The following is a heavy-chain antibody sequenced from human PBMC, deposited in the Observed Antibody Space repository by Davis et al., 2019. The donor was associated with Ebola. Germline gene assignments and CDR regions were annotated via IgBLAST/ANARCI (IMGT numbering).Heavy chain of an antibody. CDR3: ARHPHFAY. V-gene: IGHV3-7*01. CDR2: IKQDGSES. Sequence: GESLKISCAASGFTFSSYWMSWVRQAPGKGPEWVANIKQDGSESHYVDSVKGRFTISRDNAKNSLYLQMNSLRAEDTAMYNCARHPHFAYWGQGTLVTVSS. J-gene: IGHJ4*02. CDR1: GFTFSSYW.